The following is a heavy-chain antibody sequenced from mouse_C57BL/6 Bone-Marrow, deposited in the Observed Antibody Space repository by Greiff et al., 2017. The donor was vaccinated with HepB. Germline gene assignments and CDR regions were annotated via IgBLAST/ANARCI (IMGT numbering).Heavy chain of an antibody. V-gene: IGHV1-78*01. CDR3: ASRQLRLRYYAMDY. CDR2: IYPRDGST. CDR1: GYTFTDHT. Sequence: VQLQESDAELVKPGASVKISCKVSGYTFTDHTIHWMKQRPEQGLEWIGYIYPRDGSTKYNEKFKGKATLTADKSSSTAYMQLNSLTSEDSAVYFCASRQLRLRYYAMDYWGQGTSVTVSS. D-gene: IGHD3-2*02. J-gene: IGHJ4*01.